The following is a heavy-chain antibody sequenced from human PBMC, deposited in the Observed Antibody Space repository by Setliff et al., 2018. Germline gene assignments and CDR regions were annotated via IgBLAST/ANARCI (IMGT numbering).Heavy chain of an antibody. CDR1: GGSISSSSYY. Sequence: PSETLSLTCTVSGGSISSSSYYWGWIRQPPVKWLEWIGSIYYSGSTYYNTSFKSRVTISVDTSKNQFSLKLSSVTAADTAVYYCAREKGDPNYNFWSGYYAYWGQGTLVTVAS. CDR3: AREKGDPNYNFWSGYYAY. D-gene: IGHD3-3*01. V-gene: IGHV4-39*07. CDR2: IYYSGST. J-gene: IGHJ4*02.